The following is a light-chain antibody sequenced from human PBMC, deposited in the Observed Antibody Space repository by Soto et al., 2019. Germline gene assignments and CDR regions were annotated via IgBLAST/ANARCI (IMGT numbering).Light chain of an antibody. Sequence: EIVLTQSPGTLSLSPGERATLSCRASQSVSSSYLAWYQQKPGQAPRLLVYGASSRATGIPDRFSGSGSGTDFTLTISRLEPEDFAVYYCQQYDSSTGTFGQGTKVDIK. CDR3: QQYDSSTGT. CDR1: QSVSSSY. V-gene: IGKV3-20*01. CDR2: GAS. J-gene: IGKJ1*01.